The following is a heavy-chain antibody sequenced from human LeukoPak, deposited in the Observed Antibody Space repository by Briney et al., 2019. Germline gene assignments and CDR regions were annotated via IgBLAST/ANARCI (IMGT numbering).Heavy chain of an antibody. CDR2: FDPEDGET. Sequence: ASVKVSCKVSGYTLTELSMHWVRQAPGKGLEWMGGFDPEDGETIYAQKFQGRVTMTEDTSTDTAYMELSSLRSEDTAVYYCATDLGVAAMRTGWGQGTLVTVSS. CDR3: ATDLGVAAMRTG. V-gene: IGHV1-24*01. J-gene: IGHJ4*02. D-gene: IGHD2-15*01. CDR1: GYTLTELS.